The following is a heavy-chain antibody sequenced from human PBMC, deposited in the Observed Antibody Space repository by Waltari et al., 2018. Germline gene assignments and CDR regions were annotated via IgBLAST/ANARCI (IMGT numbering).Heavy chain of an antibody. V-gene: IGHV1-3*01. Sequence: QVQLVQSGAEVKKPGASVKVSCKASGYTFTSYAMHWVRQAPGQGLEWMGWINAGNGNTKDSQKFQGRVTITSDTSASTAYMELSSLRSEDTAVYYCARDCSGGSCYSGFDPWGQGTLVTVSS. J-gene: IGHJ5*02. CDR3: ARDCSGGSCYSGFDP. CDR2: INAGNGNT. CDR1: GYTFTSYA. D-gene: IGHD2-15*01.